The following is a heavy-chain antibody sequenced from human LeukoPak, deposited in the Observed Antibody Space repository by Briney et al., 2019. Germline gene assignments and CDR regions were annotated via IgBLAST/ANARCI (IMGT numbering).Heavy chain of an antibody. D-gene: IGHD3-22*01. J-gene: IGHJ4*02. CDR3: ASGRISSGYYQFDY. V-gene: IGHV4-39*01. Sequence: SETLSLTCTVSGGSISSSSYYWGWIRQPPGKGLEWIGSIYYSGSTYYNPSLKSRVTISVDTSKNQFSLKLSSVTAADTAVYYCASGRISSGYYQFDYWGQGTLVTVSS. CDR2: IYYSGST. CDR1: GGSISSSSYY.